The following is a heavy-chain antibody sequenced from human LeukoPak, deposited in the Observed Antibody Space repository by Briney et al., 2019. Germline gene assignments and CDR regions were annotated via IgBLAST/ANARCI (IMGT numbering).Heavy chain of an antibody. Sequence: GSXRLXCAASGFTFSSYGMHWVRQAPGKGLEWVAVISYDGSNKYYADSVKGRFTISRDNSKNTLYLQMNSLRAEDTAVYYCAKSYPPLLPFDYWGQGTLVTVSS. D-gene: IGHD2-15*01. J-gene: IGHJ4*02. CDR1: GFTFSSYG. CDR3: AKSYPPLLPFDY. V-gene: IGHV3-30*18. CDR2: ISYDGSNK.